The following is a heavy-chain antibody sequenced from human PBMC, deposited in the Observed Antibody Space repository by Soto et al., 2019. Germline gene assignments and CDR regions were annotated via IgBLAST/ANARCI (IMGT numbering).Heavy chain of an antibody. CDR2: IYHSGST. V-gene: IGHV4-4*02. J-gene: IGHJ1*01. CDR3: PSLGYCSSARRLKSNSS. CDR1: GGSISGSNW. D-gene: IGHD2-2*01. Sequence: FETLSLTSSSSGGSISGSNWWSCVRQPPGKGLEWIGEIYHSGSTNYNPSLKSRVTISVDKSKNQFSLKLSSVTAADTAVYYCPSLGYCSSARRLKSNSSWCQGTQVPVS.